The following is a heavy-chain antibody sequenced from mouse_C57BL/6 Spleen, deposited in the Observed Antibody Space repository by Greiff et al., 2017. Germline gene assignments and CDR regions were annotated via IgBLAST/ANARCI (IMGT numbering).Heavy chain of an antibody. CDR2: IYPGGGYT. CDR3: ARGGCYYSKDYAMDY. J-gene: IGHJ4*01. Sequence: VQLQESGAELVRPGTSVKMSCKASGYTFTNYWIGWAKQRPGHGLEWIGDIYPGGGYTNYNEKFKGKATLTADKSSTTAYMQFSSLTSEDSAIYYCARGGCYYSKDYAMDYWGQGTSVTVSS. V-gene: IGHV1-63*01. CDR1: GYTFTNYW. D-gene: IGHD2-5*01.